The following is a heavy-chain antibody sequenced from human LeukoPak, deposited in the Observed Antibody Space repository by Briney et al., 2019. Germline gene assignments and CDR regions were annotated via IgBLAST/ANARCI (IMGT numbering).Heavy chain of an antibody. CDR2: ISAYNGNT. CDR1: GYTFTSYG. Sequence: ASVKVSCKASGYTFTSYGISWVRQAPGQGLEWMGWISAYNGNTNYAQKLQGRVTMTTDTSTSTVYMELSSLRSEDTAVFYCARDDVVAAPFYYYGLDVWGQGTTVTVS. V-gene: IGHV1-18*01. CDR3: ARDDVVAAPFYYYGLDV. J-gene: IGHJ6*02. D-gene: IGHD6-19*01.